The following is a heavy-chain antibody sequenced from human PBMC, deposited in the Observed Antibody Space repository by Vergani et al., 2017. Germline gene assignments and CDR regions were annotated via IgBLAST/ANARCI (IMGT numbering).Heavy chain of an antibody. Sequence: EVQLLESGGGLVQPGGSLRLSCAASGFTFSSYSMNWVRQAPGKGLEWVSYISSSSSTIYYADSVKGRFTISRDNAKNSLYLQMNSLRAEDTAVYYCAKNGVAGIPSILYCFDYWGQGTLVTVSS. CDR3: AKNGVAGIPSILYCFDY. CDR1: GFTFSSYS. D-gene: IGHD6-19*01. CDR2: ISSSSSTI. J-gene: IGHJ4*02. V-gene: IGHV3-48*04.